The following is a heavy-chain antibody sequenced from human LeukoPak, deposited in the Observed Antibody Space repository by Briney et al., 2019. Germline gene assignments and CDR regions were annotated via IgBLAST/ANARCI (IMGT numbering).Heavy chain of an antibody. CDR1: GFTFNRFT. J-gene: IGHJ6*03. D-gene: IGHD3-3*01. V-gene: IGHV3-21*01. CDR2: ISTSSSYI. Sequence: GGSLRLSCAASGFTFNRFTMNWVRQAPGKGLEWVSSISTSSSYIYYADSVKGRFTISRHNAKNSLYLQMNSLRAEDTAVYYCARDKRVVIYYYYYYMDVWGKGTTVTVSS. CDR3: ARDKRVVIYYYYYYMDV.